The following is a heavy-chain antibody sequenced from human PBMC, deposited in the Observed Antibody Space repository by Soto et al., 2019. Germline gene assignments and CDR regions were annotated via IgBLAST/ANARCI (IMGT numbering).Heavy chain of an antibody. V-gene: IGHV3-15*07. D-gene: IGHD4-17*01. J-gene: IGHJ6*02. Sequence: GGSLRLSCAASGFTFSNAWMNWVRQAPGKGLEWVGRIKSKTDGGTTDYAAPVKGRFTISRDDSKNTLYLQMNSLKTEDTAVYYCTTAHDYGDFYYYGMDVWGQGTTVTVSS. CDR2: IKSKTDGGTT. CDR1: GFTFSNAW. CDR3: TTAHDYGDFYYYGMDV.